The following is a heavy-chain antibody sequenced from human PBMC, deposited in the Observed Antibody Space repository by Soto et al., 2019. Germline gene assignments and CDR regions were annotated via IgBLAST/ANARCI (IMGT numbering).Heavy chain of an antibody. J-gene: IGHJ6*03. V-gene: IGHV4-59*08. CDR2: IYYSGST. Sequence: SETLSLTCTVSGGSLSSYYWSWIRQPPGKGLEWIGYIYYSGSTNYNPSLKSRVTISVDTSKNQFSLKLNSVTAADTAVYYCARLYRNYMDVWGKGITVTVSS. CDR3: ARLYRNYMDV. CDR1: GGSLSSYY.